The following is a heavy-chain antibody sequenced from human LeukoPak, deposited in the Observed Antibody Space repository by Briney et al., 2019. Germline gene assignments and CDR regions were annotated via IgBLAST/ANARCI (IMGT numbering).Heavy chain of an antibody. J-gene: IGHJ3*02. CDR3: ARVATMVRVPLDALDI. D-gene: IGHD3-10*01. V-gene: IGHV3-48*03. CDR2: INRSGSTR. CDR1: GFTFSACE. Sequence: PGRSLRLSCAISGFTFSACELTWVRQAPGKGLEWVSYINRSGSTRYYADSVKGRFTISRDNAKNSLYLQMNSLRAEDTAVYYCARVATMVRVPLDALDIWGQGTMVSVSS.